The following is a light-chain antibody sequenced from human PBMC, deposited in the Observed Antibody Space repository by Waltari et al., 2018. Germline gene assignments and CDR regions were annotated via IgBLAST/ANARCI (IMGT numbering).Light chain of an antibody. V-gene: IGLV2-23*01. CDR2: DAT. Sequence: SALTQPASVSGSPGPSITISCPGTSSDIGPYNFFSWYQEYPGKAPKLIIYDATKRPSGVSDRFSASKSGNTASLTISGLQADDEADYSCCSYAGGTAYVFGTGTRVTVL. CDR1: SSDIGPYNF. CDR3: CSYAGGTAYV. J-gene: IGLJ1*01.